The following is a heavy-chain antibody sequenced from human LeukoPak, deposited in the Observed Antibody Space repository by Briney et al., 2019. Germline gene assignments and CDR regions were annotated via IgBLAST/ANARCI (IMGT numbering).Heavy chain of an antibody. CDR1: GFSLSTSGMC. Sequence: SGPTLVNPTQTLTLTCTFSGFSLSTSGMCGSWIRQPPGKALEWIALIDWDDDKYYSTSLKTRLTTSQDTSKNKVVLTMTNMDPVDTATYYCARSATYYYDSSGQLNFDYWGQGTLVTVSS. J-gene: IGHJ4*02. CDR2: IDWDDDK. D-gene: IGHD3-22*01. CDR3: ARSATYYYDSSGQLNFDY. V-gene: IGHV2-70*01.